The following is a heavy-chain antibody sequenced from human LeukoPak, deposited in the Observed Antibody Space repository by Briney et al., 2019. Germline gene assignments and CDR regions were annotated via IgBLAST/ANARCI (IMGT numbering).Heavy chain of an antibody. CDR2: ISSSSSTI. D-gene: IGHD6-19*01. CDR1: GFTFSSYS. J-gene: IGHJ4*02. Sequence: GGSLRLSCAASGFTFSSYSMNWVRQAPGKGLEWVSYISSSSSTIYYADSVKGRFTISRDNAKNSLYLQMNSLRAEDTAVYYCARVGSGWYGPSFDYWGQGTLVTVSS. CDR3: ARVGSGWYGPSFDY. V-gene: IGHV3-48*01.